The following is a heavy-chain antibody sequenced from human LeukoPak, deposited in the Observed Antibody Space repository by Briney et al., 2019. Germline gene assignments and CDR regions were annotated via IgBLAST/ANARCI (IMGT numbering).Heavy chain of an antibody. V-gene: IGHV3-23*01. CDR3: AKGGGYSRNASDI. J-gene: IGHJ3*02. D-gene: IGHD2-15*01. CDR1: GFTFSSYA. CDR2: ISAPGGNT. Sequence: DPGGSLRLSCAASGFTFSSYALSWVRQPPGKGLEWVSTISAPGGNTYYADSVTGRFTISKDSSKSTLYLQMNSLRAEDTAVYYCAKGGGYSRNASDIWGQGTMVTVSS.